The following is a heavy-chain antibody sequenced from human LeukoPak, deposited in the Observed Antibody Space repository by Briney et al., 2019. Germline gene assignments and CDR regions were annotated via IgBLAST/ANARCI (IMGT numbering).Heavy chain of an antibody. Sequence: GGSLRLSCAASGFTVSANYLTWVRQAPGKGLEWVSIIYSGGSTNYADSVRGRFTISRDNSKNTLYLQMNSLRVEDTAIYFCARDLFSYAMNIWGRGTPVTVSS. CDR2: IYSGGST. V-gene: IGHV3-53*01. CDR3: ARDLFSYAMNI. CDR1: GFTVSANY. J-gene: IGHJ6*02.